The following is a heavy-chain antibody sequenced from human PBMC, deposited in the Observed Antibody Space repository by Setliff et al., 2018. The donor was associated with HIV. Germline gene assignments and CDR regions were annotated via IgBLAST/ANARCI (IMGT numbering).Heavy chain of an antibody. J-gene: IGHJ5*02. CDR1: GGSFSTYY. V-gene: IGHV4-4*07. CDR2: VHSTGTT. Sequence: SETLSLTCTVSGGSFSTYYWSWIRQPAGEGLEYIGRVHSTGTTNYNPSLKSRVTISVDASKNQFSLRLSSVTAADTAVYYCARGFLRSRRRWFDPWGQGTLVTVSS. D-gene: IGHD4-17*01. CDR3: ARGFLRSRRRWFDP.